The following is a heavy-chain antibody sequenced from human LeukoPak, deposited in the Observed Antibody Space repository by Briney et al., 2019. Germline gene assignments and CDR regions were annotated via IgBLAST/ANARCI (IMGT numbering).Heavy chain of an antibody. CDR3: ARAYSNIWYNCFDP. V-gene: IGHV3-7*04. D-gene: IGHD6-13*01. Sequence: TGGSLRLSCAASGFSFGSYWMNWVRQAPGKGLEWVANRKEDGSEKFYVDSVRGRFTISRDNAKSSLYLQMNSLRADDTAVYYCARAYSNIWYNCFDPWGQGTLVTVSS. CDR1: GFSFGSYW. CDR2: RKEDGSEK. J-gene: IGHJ5*02.